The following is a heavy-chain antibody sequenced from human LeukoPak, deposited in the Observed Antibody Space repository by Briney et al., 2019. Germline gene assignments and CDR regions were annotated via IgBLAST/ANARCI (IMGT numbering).Heavy chain of an antibody. J-gene: IGHJ4*02. CDR2: VSYSGST. D-gene: IGHD2-15*01. CDR1: GGSISSSGYY. Sequence: SETLSLTCNVSGGSISSSGYYWAWIRQPPGKGLEWIGGVSYSGSTYYSPSLKSRVTISLDTSKNQFSLKLSSVTAADTAVYYCARDNVVDATSGIDYWGQGTLVTVSS. CDR3: ARDNVVDATSGIDY. V-gene: IGHV4-39*07.